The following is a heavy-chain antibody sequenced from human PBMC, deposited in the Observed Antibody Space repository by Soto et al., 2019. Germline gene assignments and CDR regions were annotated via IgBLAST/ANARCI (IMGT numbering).Heavy chain of an antibody. V-gene: IGHV4-39*01. CDR1: GGSISSSSYY. J-gene: IGHJ4*02. Sequence: QLQLQESGPGLVKPSETLSLTCTVSGGSISSSSYYWGWIRQPPGKGLEWIGSIYYSGSTYYNPSLKSRVTISVDTSKNQFSLKLSSVTAADTAVYYCATQWELLRADYWGQGTLVTVSS. CDR2: IYYSGST. CDR3: ATQWELLRADY. D-gene: IGHD1-26*01.